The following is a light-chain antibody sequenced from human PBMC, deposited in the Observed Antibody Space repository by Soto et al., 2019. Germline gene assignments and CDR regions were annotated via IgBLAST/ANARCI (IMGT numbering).Light chain of an antibody. CDR1: SSNIGAGYD. CDR3: CSYAGTPYV. CDR2: GNS. V-gene: IGLV1-40*01. Sequence: QSALTQPPSVSGAPGQRVAISRTGSSSNIGAGYDVHWYQQLPGTAPKLLIYGNSNRPSGVPDRFSGSKSGTSASLTISGLQAEDEADYYCCSYAGTPYVFGTGTKVTVL. J-gene: IGLJ1*01.